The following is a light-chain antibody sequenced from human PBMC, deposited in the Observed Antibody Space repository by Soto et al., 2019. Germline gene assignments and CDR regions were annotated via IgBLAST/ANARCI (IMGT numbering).Light chain of an antibody. CDR1: QSVSSSY. V-gene: IGKV3-20*01. CDR3: QQYGSSPT. Sequence: EIVLTQSPGTLSLSPGERATLSCRASQSVSSSYLAWYQQKPGQAPRLLLYGASSRATGIPDRFSGSGSGTDFTLTISRLEPEDFAEYYCQQYGSSPTFGQGTKVEIK. CDR2: GAS. J-gene: IGKJ1*01.